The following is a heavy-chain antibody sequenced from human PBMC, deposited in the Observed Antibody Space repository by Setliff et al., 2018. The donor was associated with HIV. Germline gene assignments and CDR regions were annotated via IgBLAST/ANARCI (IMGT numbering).Heavy chain of an antibody. D-gene: IGHD2-15*01. Sequence: SETLSLTCSVSGASIISGGYYWTWIRQLPGKGLEWIGYIYYSGSTSYNPSLLNRVTISLDTSENQFSLKVNSVTAADTAVYYCAKGVRGYNWFDPWGQGILVTVS. CDR3: AKGVRGYNWFDP. CDR1: GASIISGGYY. J-gene: IGHJ5*02. CDR2: IYYSGST. V-gene: IGHV4-31*03.